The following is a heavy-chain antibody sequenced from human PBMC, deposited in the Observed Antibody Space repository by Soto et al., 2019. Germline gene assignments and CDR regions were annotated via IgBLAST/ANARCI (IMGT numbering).Heavy chain of an antibody. CDR3: ARDSISGLYYYYSYGMDV. CDR1: GDSVSSNSAA. CDR2: TYYRSKWYN. Sequence: SQTLSLTCAISGDSVSSNSAAWNWIRQSPSRGLEWLGRTYYRSKWYNDYAVSVKSRITINPDTSKNQFSLQLNSVTPEDTAVYYCARDSISGLYYYYSYGMDVWGQGTTVTVSS. V-gene: IGHV6-1*01. D-gene: IGHD6-19*01. J-gene: IGHJ6*02.